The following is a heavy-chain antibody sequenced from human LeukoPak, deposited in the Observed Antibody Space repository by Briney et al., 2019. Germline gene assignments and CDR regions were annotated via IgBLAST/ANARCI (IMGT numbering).Heavy chain of an antibody. CDR1: GYRFTNYW. D-gene: IGHD3-22*01. CDR3: ARRGYDYSGYYWAFDM. J-gene: IGHJ3*02. V-gene: IGHV5-51*01. CDR2: IYCDESDL. Sequence: GESLKISCKGSGYRFTNYWIAWVRQMPGKGLEWMGIIYCDESDLSYSPSFQGQVTISVDKSINTAYLQWSSLKASDTAMYYCARRGYDYSGYYWAFDMWGQGTMVTVSS.